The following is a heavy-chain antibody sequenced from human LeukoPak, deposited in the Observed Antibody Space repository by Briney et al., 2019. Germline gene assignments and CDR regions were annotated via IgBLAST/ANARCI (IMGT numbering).Heavy chain of an antibody. D-gene: IGHD2-15*01. CDR3: ALGVVKDYFDL. CDR2: ISAYNVNT. CDR1: GYTFTSYG. V-gene: IGHV1-18*04. J-gene: IGHJ2*01. Sequence: ASVKVSCKASGYTFTSYGITWVRQAPGQGLEWMGWISAYNVNTDYAQKFQGRVTMTTDTFTSTAYMELRSLRSDDTAVYYCALGVVKDYFDLWGRGTLVTVSS.